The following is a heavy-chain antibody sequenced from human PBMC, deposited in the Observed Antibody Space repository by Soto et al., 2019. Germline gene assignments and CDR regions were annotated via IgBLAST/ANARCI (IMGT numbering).Heavy chain of an antibody. V-gene: IGHV1-2*04. CDR2: INPNSGGT. D-gene: IGHD1-26*01. Sequence: GASVKVSCKASGYTLTGYYMHWVRQAPGQGLEWMGWINPNSGGTNYAQKFQGWATMTRDTSISTAYMELSRLRSDDTAVYYCARTMGYYYYYGMDVWGQGTTVTVSS. CDR3: ARTMGYYYYYGMDV. CDR1: GYTLTGYY. J-gene: IGHJ6*02.